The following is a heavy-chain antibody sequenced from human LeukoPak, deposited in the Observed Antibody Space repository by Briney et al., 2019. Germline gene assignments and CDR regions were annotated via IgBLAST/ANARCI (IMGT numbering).Heavy chain of an antibody. D-gene: IGHD2-15*01. Sequence: GGSLRLSCAASGFTFSTYDMRWVRQPTGKGLEWGSGIESAGDTYYAGSVKGRFTISRENAKNSLYLQMNSLRVGDTAVYYCARGGGYCSGGSCSRLDYYGMDVWGQGTTVTVSS. CDR1: GFTFSTYD. CDR3: ARGGGYCSGGSCSRLDYYGMDV. CDR2: IESAGDT. J-gene: IGHJ6*02. V-gene: IGHV3-13*01.